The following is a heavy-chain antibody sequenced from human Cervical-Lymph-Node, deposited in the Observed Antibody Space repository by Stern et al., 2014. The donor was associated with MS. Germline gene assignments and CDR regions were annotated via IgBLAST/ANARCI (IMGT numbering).Heavy chain of an antibody. D-gene: IGHD3-3*01. J-gene: IGHJ4*02. CDR3: AREPMGDGNYLDY. CDR1: GYTFSRYD. CDR2: MNPKSGNT. V-gene: IGHV1-8*01. Sequence: QVQLVESGAGVTQPGASVRVSCKTSGYTFSRYDVNWVRQAPGQGLEWIGWMNPKSGNTGYAQKFDGRVTMTRDTSITTAYMDLSGLTSDDTAVYFCAREPMGDGNYLDYWGQGTLVTVSS.